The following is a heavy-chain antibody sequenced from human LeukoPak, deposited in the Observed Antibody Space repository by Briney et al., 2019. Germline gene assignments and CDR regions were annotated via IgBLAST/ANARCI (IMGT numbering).Heavy chain of an antibody. CDR2: IGTAGDT. D-gene: IGHD3-10*01. CDR3: VTAGRGATSGSYDN. CDR1: GFTFSGYD. Sequence: GGSLRLSCAASGFTFSGYDMHWVRQSTGGALEWVSAIGTAGDTYYPGSVKGRFTISRENARNSLYLQMHSLTVGDTAVYYCVTAGRGATSGSYDNWGQGTLVTVSS. J-gene: IGHJ4*02. V-gene: IGHV3-13*01.